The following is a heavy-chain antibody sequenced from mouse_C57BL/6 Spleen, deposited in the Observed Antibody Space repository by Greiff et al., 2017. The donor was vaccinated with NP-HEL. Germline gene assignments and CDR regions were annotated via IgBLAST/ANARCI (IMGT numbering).Heavy chain of an antibody. V-gene: IGHV1-39*01. Sequence: VQLKQSGPELVEPGASVKISCKASGYSFTDYNMNWVKQSNGKSLEWIGVINPNYGTTSYNQKFKGKATLTVDQSSSTAYMQLNSLTSEDSAVYYCARSRVYGNSYYAMDYWGQGTSVTVSS. J-gene: IGHJ4*01. CDR3: ARSRVYGNSYYAMDY. CDR2: INPNYGTT. CDR1: GYSFTDYN. D-gene: IGHD2-1*01.